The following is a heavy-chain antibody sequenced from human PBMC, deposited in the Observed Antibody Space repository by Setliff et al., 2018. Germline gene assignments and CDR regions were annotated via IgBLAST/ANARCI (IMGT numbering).Heavy chain of an antibody. CDR1: GGTFSSDV. Sequence: ASVKVSCKASGGTFSSDVITWVRQAPGQGLEWMGRLIPILRKTNYAENFQGRVSITADGSTNTVHMEVTGLRTEDTAVYYCARELRSPFWHIDFWGQGTLATVSS. CDR2: LIPILRKT. J-gene: IGHJ4*02. V-gene: IGHV1-69*13. D-gene: IGHD3-16*01. CDR3: ARELRSPFWHIDF.